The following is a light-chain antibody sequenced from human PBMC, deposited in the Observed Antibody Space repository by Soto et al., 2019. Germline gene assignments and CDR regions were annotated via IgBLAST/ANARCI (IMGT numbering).Light chain of an antibody. CDR1: QSISSNF. CDR3: QQYNNWPSLT. J-gene: IGKJ4*01. V-gene: IGKV3-15*01. CDR2: GAS. Sequence: EIVLTQSPGTLSLSPGEGATLSCRASQSISSNFLAWYQQKRGQAPRLLIYGASTRATRIPVRFSGSGSGTEFTLTITSLQSEDVAVYYCQQYNNWPSLTFGGGTKVDIK.